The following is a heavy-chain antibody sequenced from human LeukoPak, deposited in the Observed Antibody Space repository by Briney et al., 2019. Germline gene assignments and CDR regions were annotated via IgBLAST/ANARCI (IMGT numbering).Heavy chain of an antibody. D-gene: IGHD3-10*01. Sequence: PSETLSLTCTVSGGSISSYYWSWIRQPPGKGLEWIGYIYYSGSTNYNPSLKSRVTISVDTSKNQFSLKLSSVTAADTAVYYCARVPGSYYGSGSYSLYYWGQGTLVTVSS. V-gene: IGHV4-59*01. CDR1: GGSISSYY. J-gene: IGHJ4*02. CDR3: ARVPGSYYGSGSYSLYY. CDR2: IYYSGST.